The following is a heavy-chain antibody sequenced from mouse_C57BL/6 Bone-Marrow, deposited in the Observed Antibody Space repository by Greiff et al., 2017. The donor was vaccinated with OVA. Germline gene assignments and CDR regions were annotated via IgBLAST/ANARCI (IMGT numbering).Heavy chain of an antibody. D-gene: IGHD1-1*01. CDR1: GFSLTSYG. CDR2: IWSGGST. V-gene: IGHV2-2*01. CDR3: ASPYCYGSRGYFDV. J-gene: IGHJ1*03. Sequence: QVQLQQSGPGLVQPSQSLSITCTVSGFSLTSYGVHWVRQSPGKGLEWLGVIWSGGSTDYNAAFISRMSISKDNSKSQVFFKMNSLQADDTAIYYCASPYCYGSRGYFDVWGTGTTVTVSS.